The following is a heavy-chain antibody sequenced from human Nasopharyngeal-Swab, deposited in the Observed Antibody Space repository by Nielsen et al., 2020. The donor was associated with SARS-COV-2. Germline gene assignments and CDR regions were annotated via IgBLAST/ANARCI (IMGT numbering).Heavy chain of an antibody. V-gene: IGHV1-2*04. CDR3: ARSHIVVVTDAFDV. D-gene: IGHD2-21*02. J-gene: IGHJ3*01. CDR1: GYTFTGYY. Sequence: SVKVSCKASGYTFTGYYMHWVRQAPGQGLEWMGWINPNSGGTNYAQKFQGWVTVTRDTSISTAYMELSRLRSDDTAVYYCARSHIVVVTDAFDVWGQGTMVTVSS. CDR2: INPNSGGT.